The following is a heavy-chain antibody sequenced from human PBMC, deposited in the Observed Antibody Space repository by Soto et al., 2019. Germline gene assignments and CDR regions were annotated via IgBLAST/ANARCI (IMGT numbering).Heavy chain of an antibody. V-gene: IGHV3-21*01. Sequence: EVQLVESGGGLVKPGGSLRLSCAASGITFSSYSMNWVRQAPGKGLEWVSSISSSSTYIYYADSVKGRFTISRDNAKNSLYLQMNSLRAEDTAVYYCARVSYYASSGYYFEPNAFDIWGQGTMVTVSS. CDR1: GITFSSYS. J-gene: IGHJ3*02. CDR2: ISSSSTYI. CDR3: ARVSYYASSGYYFEPNAFDI. D-gene: IGHD3-22*01.